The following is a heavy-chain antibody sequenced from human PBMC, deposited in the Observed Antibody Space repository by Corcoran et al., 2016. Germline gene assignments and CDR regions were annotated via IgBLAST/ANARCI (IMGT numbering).Heavy chain of an antibody. D-gene: IGHD3-22*01. J-gene: IGHJ4*02. CDR1: GFTFSSYS. Sequence: EVQLVESGGGLVKPGGSLRLSCAASGFTFSSYSMNWVRQAPGKGLEWVSSIRSSSSYIYYADSVKGRFTISRDNAKNSLYLQMNSLRAEDTAVYYCARERSPYYYDSSGSYPSGFDYWGQGTLVTVSS. CDR3: ARERSPYYYDSSGSYPSGFDY. CDR2: IRSSSSYI. V-gene: IGHV3-21*01.